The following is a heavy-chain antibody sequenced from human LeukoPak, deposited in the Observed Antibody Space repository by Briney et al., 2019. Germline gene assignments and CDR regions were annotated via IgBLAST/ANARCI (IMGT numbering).Heavy chain of an antibody. D-gene: IGHD2-15*01. Sequence: GGSLRLSCAASGFTVSSNYLRWVRQAPAQGLAWVSASYSGGSTYYADSVKARFTISSVNSKNTLYLQMNSLKAEDTAIYCARSQDYCSGSTCYGYFQYWGQGTLVTVSS. CDR1: GFTVSSNY. CDR2: SYSGGST. J-gene: IGHJ1*01. V-gene: IGHV3-53*01. CDR3: ARSQDYCSGSTCYGYFQY.